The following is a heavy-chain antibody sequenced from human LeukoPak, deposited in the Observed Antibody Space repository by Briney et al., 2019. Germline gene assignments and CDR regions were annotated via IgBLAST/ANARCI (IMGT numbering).Heavy chain of an antibody. CDR2: ISYDGSKE. CDR3: GRGHRFCSRGNCNSPVDY. D-gene: IGHD2-15*01. CDR1: GFTFSGYA. J-gene: IGHJ4*02. V-gene: IGHV3-30-3*01. Sequence: GGSLRLSCAASGFTFSGYAMHWVRQAPGKGLEWLAVISYDGSKEYYADSVKGRFTISRDNSKNTLYLQMNSLRAEDTAVYYCGRGHRFCSRGNCNSPVDYWGQGTLVTVSS.